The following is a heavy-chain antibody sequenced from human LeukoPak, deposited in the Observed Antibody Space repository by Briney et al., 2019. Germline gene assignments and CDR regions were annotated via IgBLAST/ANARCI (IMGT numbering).Heavy chain of an antibody. J-gene: IGHJ4*02. D-gene: IGHD3-22*01. V-gene: IGHV3-23*01. CDR3: ARDGHTYYDGLCYFDY. CDR1: GFSVNSNY. CDR2: ISGSGGNT. Sequence: GGSLRLSCAASGFSVNSNYMSWVRQAPGKGLEWVSSISGSGGNTYYADSVKGRFTISRDNSKSTLYLQMNSLRAEDTAVYYCARDGHTYYDGLCYFDYWGQGTLVTAS.